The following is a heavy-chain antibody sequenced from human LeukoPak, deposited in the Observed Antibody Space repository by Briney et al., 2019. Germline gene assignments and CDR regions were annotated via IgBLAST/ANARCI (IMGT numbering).Heavy chain of an antibody. CDR1: GFTFSSYE. CDR2: ISSSSSYI. D-gene: IGHD3-10*01. Sequence: PGGSLRLSCAASGFTFSSYEMNWVRQAPGKGLEWVSSISSSSSYIYYADSVKGRFTISRDNAKNSLYLQMNSLRAEDTAVYYCARDLDITMVRGVILDYWGQGTLVTVSS. CDR3: ARDLDITMVRGVILDY. V-gene: IGHV3-21*01. J-gene: IGHJ4*02.